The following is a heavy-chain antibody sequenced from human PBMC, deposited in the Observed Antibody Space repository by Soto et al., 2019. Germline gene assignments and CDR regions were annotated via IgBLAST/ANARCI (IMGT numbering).Heavy chain of an antibody. D-gene: IGHD3-16*02. V-gene: IGHV4-30-4*01. Sequence: SETLSLTCTVSGGSISSGEYYWTWIRQPPGKGLEWIGYISYSGSTHYSPSLKSRVSITVDTSKNQFSLNLASVSAEDTAVYYCARGRPYSSSIFGVWGSYRLDYWGQGTLVTVPQ. CDR3: ARGRPYSSSIFGVWGSYRLDY. J-gene: IGHJ4*02. CDR2: ISYSGST. CDR1: GGSISSGEYY.